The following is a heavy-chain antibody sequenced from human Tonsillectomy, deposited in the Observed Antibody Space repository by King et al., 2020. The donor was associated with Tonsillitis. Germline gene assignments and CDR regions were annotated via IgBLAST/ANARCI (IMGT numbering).Heavy chain of an antibody. D-gene: IGHD2-15*01. J-gene: IGHJ6*02. CDR2: ISSSSSYI. V-gene: IGHV3-21*01. Sequence: VQLVESGGGLVKPGGSLRLSCAASGFTFSSYSMNWVRQAPGKGLEWVSSISSSSSYIYYADSVKGRFTISRDNAKNSLYLQMNSLRAEDTAVYYCAREWVAGGDYYYGMTSGAKGPRSPSP. CDR3: AREWVAGGDYYYGMTS. CDR1: GFTFSSYS.